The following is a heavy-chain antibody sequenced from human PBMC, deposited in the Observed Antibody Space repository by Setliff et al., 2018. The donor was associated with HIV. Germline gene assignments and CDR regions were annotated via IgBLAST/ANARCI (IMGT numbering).Heavy chain of an antibody. D-gene: IGHD6-13*01. CDR2: IYTSGNT. CDR3: AIEDALTQQFDS. CDR1: GGSISSGNSY. J-gene: IGHJ4*02. Sequence: SETLSLTCTVSGGSISSGNSYWSWIRQPALKGLEWIGHIYTSGNTNYNPSLKCRVTISIDTSKNQFSLKLTSVTAADTAVYSCAIEDALTQQFDSWGQGTLVTVSS. V-gene: IGHV4-61*09.